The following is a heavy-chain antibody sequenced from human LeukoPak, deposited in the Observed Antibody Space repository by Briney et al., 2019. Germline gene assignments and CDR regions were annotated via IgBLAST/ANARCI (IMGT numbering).Heavy chain of an antibody. CDR3: AKALAYYYYYMDV. D-gene: IGHD6-13*01. Sequence: GGSMRLSCAASGFTFSSYAMSWVRQAPGKGLEWVSAISGSGGSTYYADSVKGRFTISRDNSKNTLYLQMNSLRAEDTAVYYCAKALAYYYYYMDVWGKGTTVTVSS. V-gene: IGHV3-23*01. CDR2: ISGSGGST. J-gene: IGHJ6*03. CDR1: GFTFSSYA.